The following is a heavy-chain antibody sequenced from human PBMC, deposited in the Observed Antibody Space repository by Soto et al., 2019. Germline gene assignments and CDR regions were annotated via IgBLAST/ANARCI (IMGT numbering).Heavy chain of an antibody. CDR3: ARDTFGGAYDFWH. CDR2: IASGDST. V-gene: IGHV3-66*01. Sequence: EVQPAESGGGLVQPGGSLRLSCAASGFSVSNLYMTWVRQAPGKGLEWVSVIASGDSTYYAVSVKGRFTISRDNSKNTLYLEMNSLTAGDTAVYYCARDTFGGAYDFWHGGQGTLVTVSS. CDR1: GFSVSNLY. J-gene: IGHJ4*02. D-gene: IGHD3-3*01.